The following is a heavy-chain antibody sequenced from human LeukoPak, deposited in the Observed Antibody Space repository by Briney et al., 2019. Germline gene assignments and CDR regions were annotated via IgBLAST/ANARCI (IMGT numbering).Heavy chain of an antibody. CDR2: IYYSGST. D-gene: IGHD6-19*01. CDR3: ARRDGSGWYPRFDY. V-gene: IGHV4-39*01. CDR1: GGSISSSSYY. J-gene: IGHJ4*02. Sequence: SETLSLTCTVSGGSISSSSYYWGWIRQPPGKGLEWIGSIYYSGSTYYNPSLKSRVTISVDTSKNQFSLKLSSVTAADTAVYYCARRDGSGWYPRFDYWGQGTLVTVSS.